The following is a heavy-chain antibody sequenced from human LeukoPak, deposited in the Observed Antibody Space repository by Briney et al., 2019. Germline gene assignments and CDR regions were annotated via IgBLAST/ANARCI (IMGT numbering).Heavy chain of an antibody. Sequence: SVKVSCKASGGTFSSYAISWVRQAPGQGLEWMGGIIPIFGTANYAQRFQGRVTITTDESTSTAYMELSSLRSEDTAVYYCARGTAYYYDSSGYYYFDYWGQGTLVTVSS. CDR2: IIPIFGTA. J-gene: IGHJ4*02. V-gene: IGHV1-69*05. CDR3: ARGTAYYYDSSGYYYFDY. CDR1: GGTFSSYA. D-gene: IGHD3-22*01.